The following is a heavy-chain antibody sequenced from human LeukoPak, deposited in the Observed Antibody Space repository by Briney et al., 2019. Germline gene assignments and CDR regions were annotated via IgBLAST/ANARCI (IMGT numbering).Heavy chain of an antibody. Sequence: ASVKVSCKASGYTFTSYGISWVRQAPGQGLEWMGWISAYNGNTNYAQKLQGRVTMTTDTSTSTAYMELRSLRSDDTALYYCARAIPRITIFGVVIPGNFDYWGQGTLVTVSS. V-gene: IGHV1-18*01. CDR3: ARAIPRITIFGVVIPGNFDY. D-gene: IGHD3-3*01. J-gene: IGHJ4*02. CDR1: GYTFTSYG. CDR2: ISAYNGNT.